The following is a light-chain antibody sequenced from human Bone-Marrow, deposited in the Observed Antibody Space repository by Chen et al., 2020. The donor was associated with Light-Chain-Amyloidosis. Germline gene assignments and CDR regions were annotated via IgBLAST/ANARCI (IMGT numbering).Light chain of an antibody. CDR3: QQYNNWPGT. CDR1: QSVNTN. J-gene: IGKJ1*01. Sequence: EIVMTQSPATLSVSPGERATLSCRASQSVNTNLAWYQQKPGPGPRLLIYGASTRATGIPARFSASGSGTELTLTISSLQSEDFAVYYCQQYNNWPGTFGQGTKVEIK. CDR2: GAS. V-gene: IGKV3-15*01.